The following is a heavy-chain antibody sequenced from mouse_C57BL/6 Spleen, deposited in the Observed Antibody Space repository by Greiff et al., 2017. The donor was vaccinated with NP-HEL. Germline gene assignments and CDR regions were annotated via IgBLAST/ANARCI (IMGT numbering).Heavy chain of an antibody. J-gene: IGHJ1*03. D-gene: IGHD6-1*01. Sequence: VQLQQSGPGLVQPSQSLSITCTVSGFSLTSYGVHWVRQSPGKGLAWLGVIWSGGSTDKNEAFISRLSIRKDNSKSQVFFKMNSLQADDTAIYYCASRSGYFDVWGTGTTVTVSS. CDR2: IWSGGST. V-gene: IGHV2-2*01. CDR3: ASRSGYFDV. CDR1: GFSLTSYG.